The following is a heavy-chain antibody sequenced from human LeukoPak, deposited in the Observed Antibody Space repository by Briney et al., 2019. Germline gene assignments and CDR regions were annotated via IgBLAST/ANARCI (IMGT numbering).Heavy chain of an antibody. V-gene: IGHV4-39*01. J-gene: IGHJ4*02. CDR3: ASSSRGSYGNYFDY. CDR1: GGSISSSSYY. CDR2: IYYSGST. Sequence: SETLSLTCTVSGGSISSSSYYWGWIRQPPGKGLEWIGSIYYSGSTYYNPSLKSRVTISVDTSKNQFSLKLSSVTAADTAVYCCASSSRGSYGNYFDYWGQGTLVSVSS. D-gene: IGHD1-26*01.